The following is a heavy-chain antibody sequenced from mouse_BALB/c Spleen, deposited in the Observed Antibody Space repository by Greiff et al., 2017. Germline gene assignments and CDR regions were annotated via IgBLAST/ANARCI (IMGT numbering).Heavy chain of an antibody. Sequence: QVQLQQPGAELVKPGASVKLSCKASGYTFTSYWMHWVKQRPGQGLEWIGEINPSNGRTNYNEKFKSKATLTVDKSSSTAYMQLNSLTSEDSAVYFCKRSEYYGIFAYWGQGTLVTVSA. CDR1: GYTFTSYW. V-gene: IGHV1S81*02. CDR3: KRSEYYGIFAY. D-gene: IGHD1-1*01. J-gene: IGHJ3*01. CDR2: INPSNGRT.